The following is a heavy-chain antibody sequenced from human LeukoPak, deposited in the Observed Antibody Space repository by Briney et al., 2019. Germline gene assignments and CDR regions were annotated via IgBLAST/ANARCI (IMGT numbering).Heavy chain of an antibody. Sequence: GGSLRLSRVASGFDVNDNFMLWIRQPPGRGLEWISIIYASGGAFHSESVKGRFSAFRDTSKNTIFLQMNNLRAADTAMYYCVRRHDYWGQGTLVTVSS. J-gene: IGHJ4*02. CDR1: GFDVNDNF. CDR3: VRRHDY. CDR2: IYASGGA. V-gene: IGHV3-53*01.